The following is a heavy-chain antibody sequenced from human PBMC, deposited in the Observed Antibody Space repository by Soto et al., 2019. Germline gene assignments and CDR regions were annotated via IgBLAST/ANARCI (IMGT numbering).Heavy chain of an antibody. V-gene: IGHV4-34*01. CDR2: INHSGST. D-gene: IGHD4-17*01. Sequence: SETLSLTCAVYGGSFNGYYWNWIRQPPGKGLEWIGEINHSGSTNYNPSLKSRVSISVDTSKNQFSLRLSSVTAADTAVYYCASHRPTVTTFDYWGQGTLVTVSS. CDR1: GGSFNGYY. CDR3: ASHRPTVTTFDY. J-gene: IGHJ4*02.